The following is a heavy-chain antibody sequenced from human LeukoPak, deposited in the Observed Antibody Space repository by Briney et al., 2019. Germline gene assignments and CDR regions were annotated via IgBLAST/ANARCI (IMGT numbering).Heavy chain of an antibody. CDR2: ISYDGSNK. Sequence: GGSLRLPCAASGFTFSSYAMHWVRQAPGKGLEWVAVISYDGSNKYYADSVKGRFTISRDNSKNTLYLQMNSLRAEDTAVYYCARDDRCSSTSCYPRFDYWGQGTLVTVSS. J-gene: IGHJ4*02. D-gene: IGHD2-2*01. V-gene: IGHV3-30-3*01. CDR1: GFTFSSYA. CDR3: ARDDRCSSTSCYPRFDY.